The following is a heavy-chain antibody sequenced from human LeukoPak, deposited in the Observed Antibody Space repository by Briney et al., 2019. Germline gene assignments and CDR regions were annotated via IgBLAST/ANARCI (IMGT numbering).Heavy chain of an antibody. V-gene: IGHV1-69*13. CDR2: SIPIFGTA. D-gene: IGHD3-10*01. J-gene: IGHJ6*04. CDR3: ARDGLYGSGSPNYYYYGMDV. CDR1: GGTFSSYA. Sequence: ASVKVSCKASGGTFSSYAISWVRQAPGQGLEWMGGSIPIFGTAHYAQKFQGRVTITADESTSTAYMELSSLRSEDTAVYYCARDGLYGSGSPNYYYYGMDVWGKGTTVTVSS.